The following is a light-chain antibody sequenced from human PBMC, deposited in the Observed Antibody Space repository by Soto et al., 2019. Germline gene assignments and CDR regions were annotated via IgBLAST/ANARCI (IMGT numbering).Light chain of an antibody. CDR1: QSLLHSNGYNY. Sequence: DIVMTQSPLPLPVTPGEPASISCKSSQSLLHSNGYNYLDWYLQKPGQSPQLLIYLGSNRASGVPDRFSGSGSGTDFTLKISRVEAEDVGVYYCMQSLQTPAFGQGTKVDIK. CDR2: LGS. J-gene: IGKJ1*01. V-gene: IGKV2-28*01. CDR3: MQSLQTPA.